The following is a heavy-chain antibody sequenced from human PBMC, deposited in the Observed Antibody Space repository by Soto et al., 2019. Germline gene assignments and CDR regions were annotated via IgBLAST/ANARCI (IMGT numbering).Heavy chain of an antibody. Sequence: SETLSLTCTVSGGSISSGDYYWSWIRQPPGKGLEWIGYIYHSGSTYYNPSLKSRVTISVDTSKNQFSLRLSSVTAADTAVYYCARERPDGARLDPWGQGTLVTVSS. J-gene: IGHJ5*02. CDR3: ARERPDGARLDP. D-gene: IGHD6-6*01. CDR2: IYHSGST. CDR1: GGSISSGDYY. V-gene: IGHV4-30-4*01.